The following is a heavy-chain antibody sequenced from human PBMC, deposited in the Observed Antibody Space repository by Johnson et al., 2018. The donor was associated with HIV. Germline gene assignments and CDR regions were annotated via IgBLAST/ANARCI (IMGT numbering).Heavy chain of an antibody. CDR1: GFTFDDYG. V-gene: IGHV3-20*04. CDR2: INWNGGST. J-gene: IGHJ3*02. D-gene: IGHD6-19*01. Sequence: VQLVESGGGVVRPGGSLRLACAATGFTFDDYGMSWVRQGPGQGLEWVSGINWNGGSTGYADSVKGRFTISRDNSKNTLYLQMNSLRAEDTAVYYVAKGTGRVAADAFDIWGKGAMVTVSS. CDR3: AKGTGRVAADAFDI.